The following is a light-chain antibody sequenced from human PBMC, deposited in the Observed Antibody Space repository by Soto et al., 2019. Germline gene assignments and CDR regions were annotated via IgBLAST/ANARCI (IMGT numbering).Light chain of an antibody. J-gene: IGKJ1*01. CDR1: QSIDVW. Sequence: DIQMTQSPSTLSASVGDRVTITCRASQSIDVWLAWYQQKPGKAPKLLIYMASTLKSGVPSRFSGSGSGTEFTLTISSLQPDDFATYYCQQYKSSPWTFGQGTKVEIK. CDR2: MAS. CDR3: QQYKSSPWT. V-gene: IGKV1-5*03.